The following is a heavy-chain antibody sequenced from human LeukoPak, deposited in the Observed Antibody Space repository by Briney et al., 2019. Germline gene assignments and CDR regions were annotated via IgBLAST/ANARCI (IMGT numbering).Heavy chain of an antibody. V-gene: IGHV4-30-4*01. CDR1: GGSISSGDYY. J-gene: IGHJ5*02. D-gene: IGHD3-10*01. CDR3: ARDYYGPGSYGWFDP. CDR2: IYYSGST. Sequence: SETLSLTCTVSGGSISSGDYYWSWIRQPPGKGLEWIGYIYYSGSTYYNPSLKSRGTISVDTSKNQFSLKLSSVTAADTAVYYCARDYYGPGSYGWFDPWGQGTLVTVSS.